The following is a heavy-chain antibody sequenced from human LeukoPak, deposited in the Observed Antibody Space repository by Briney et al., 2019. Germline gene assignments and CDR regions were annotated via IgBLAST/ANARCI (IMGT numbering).Heavy chain of an antibody. CDR3: ARTSSWYAGAWFDS. D-gene: IGHD6-13*01. CDR2: IYFSGTP. Sequence: SETLFVTGTDSRGSIRTADYYRSLVRQPPAVGLDWLASIYFSGTPYFNPSLKSRAAVSIDTSKNQFSLKVTSVNASDTAVYFCARTSSWYAGAWFDSWGQGTLVTVSS. CDR1: RGSIRTADYY. J-gene: IGHJ5*01. V-gene: IGHV4-39*01.